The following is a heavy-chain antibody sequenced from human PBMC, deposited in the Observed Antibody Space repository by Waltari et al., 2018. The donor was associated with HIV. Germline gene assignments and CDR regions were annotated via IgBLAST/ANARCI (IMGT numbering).Heavy chain of an antibody. V-gene: IGHV1-18*01. J-gene: IGHJ4*02. Sequence: QVQLVQSGAEVKKPGASVKVSCTASGYTFTSYGISWVRQAPGPGLEWMGWISAYNGNTNYAQKLQGRVTMTTDTSTSTAYMELRSLRSDDTAVYYCARDIRGYDFWSGYYHFDYWGQGTLVTVSS. D-gene: IGHD3-3*01. CDR2: ISAYNGNT. CDR1: GYTFTSYG. CDR3: ARDIRGYDFWSGYYHFDY.